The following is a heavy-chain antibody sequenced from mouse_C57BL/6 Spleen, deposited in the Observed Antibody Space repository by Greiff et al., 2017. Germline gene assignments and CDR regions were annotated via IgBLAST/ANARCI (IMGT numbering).Heavy chain of an antibody. J-gene: IGHJ2*01. Sequence: QVQLQQPGAELVKPGASVKMSCKASGYTFTSYWITWVKQRPGQGLEWIGDINPNNGGTSYNQKFKGKATLTVDKSSSTAYMELRSLTSEDSAVYYCARLTVVATSYFDYWGQGTTLTVSS. CDR3: ARLTVVATSYFDY. D-gene: IGHD1-1*01. CDR2: INPNNGGT. CDR1: GYTFTSYW. V-gene: IGHV1-55*01.